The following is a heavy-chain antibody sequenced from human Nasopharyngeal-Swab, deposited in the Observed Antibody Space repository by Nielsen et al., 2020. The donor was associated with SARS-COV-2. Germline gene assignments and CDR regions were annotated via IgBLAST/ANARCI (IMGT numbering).Heavy chain of an antibody. D-gene: IGHD2-2*01. J-gene: IGHJ6*02. CDR2: INPNSGGT. CDR1: GYTFTGYY. V-gene: IGHV1-2*02. CDR3: ARQYTVVVPALYYYGMDV. Sequence: ASVKVSCKASGYTFTGYYMHWVRQAPGQGLEWMGWINPNSGGTNYAQKFQGRVTMTRDTSTSTAYMELKSLRSDDTAVYYCARQYTVVVPALYYYGMDVWGQGTTVTVSS.